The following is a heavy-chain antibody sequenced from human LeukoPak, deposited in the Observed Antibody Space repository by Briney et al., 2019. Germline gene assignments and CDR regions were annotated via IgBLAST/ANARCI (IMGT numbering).Heavy chain of an antibody. J-gene: IGHJ4*02. Sequence: ASVKVSCKASGYTLTDYYMHWVRQAPGQGLEWMGWINTSTGNPTYAQGFTGRFVFSLDTSVSTAYLQISSLKADDTAMYYCARGDYDTHGYQTRWGQGTLVTVSS. D-gene: IGHD3-22*01. CDR1: GYTLTDYY. CDR2: INTSTGNP. CDR3: ARGDYDTHGYQTR. V-gene: IGHV7-4-1*02.